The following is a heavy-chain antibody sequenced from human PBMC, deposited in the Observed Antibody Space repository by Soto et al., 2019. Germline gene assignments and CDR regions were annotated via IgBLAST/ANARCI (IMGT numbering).Heavy chain of an antibody. V-gene: IGHV1-69*01. D-gene: IGHD6-13*01. CDR2: IIPYYNTL. CDR1: EGTFNSYA. CDR3: ASGASHWYPYFFDS. J-gene: IGHJ4*02. Sequence: QAQVVQSGAEVRKPGSSVKLSCKASEGTFNSYAIAWVQQAPGQGLEWMGGIIPYYNTLNYAQKFQDRVTITADDSTNTVYMELSSLRSDDTAVYFCASGASHWYPYFFDSWAQGTLVTVSS.